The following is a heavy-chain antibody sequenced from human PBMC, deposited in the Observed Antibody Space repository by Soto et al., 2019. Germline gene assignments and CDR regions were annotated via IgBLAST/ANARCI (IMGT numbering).Heavy chain of an antibody. CDR1: GGTFSSYA. J-gene: IGHJ4*02. Sequence: QVQLVQSGAEVRQPASSVKVSCKTSGGTFSSYAISWVRQDPGPGLEWMGGIVPIVDTSTYAQKFQGRVTITADESTSTVDMELSRLRSDDTAVYYCVIVVAIPGYPDNWGQGTLVTVSS. D-gene: IGHD5-12*01. CDR2: IVPIVDTS. CDR3: VIVVAIPGYPDN. V-gene: IGHV1-69*12.